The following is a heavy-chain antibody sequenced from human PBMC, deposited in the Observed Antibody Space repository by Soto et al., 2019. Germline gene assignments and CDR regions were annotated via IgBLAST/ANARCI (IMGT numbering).Heavy chain of an antibody. CDR1: GGSISSYF. Sequence: QVQLQESGPGLLKPSETLSLTCTVSGGSISSYFYIWVRQPPGKGLEWIGSGNYTWTTDCNPSLKSRVTISVDTSKTQLSRHRRSVTAADTAVYYCARDLAAVPRAFDYWGRGTMVTVSS. V-gene: IGHV4-59*01. D-gene: IGHD6-13*01. CDR3: ARDLAAVPRAFDY. J-gene: IGHJ4*02. CDR2: GNYTWTT.